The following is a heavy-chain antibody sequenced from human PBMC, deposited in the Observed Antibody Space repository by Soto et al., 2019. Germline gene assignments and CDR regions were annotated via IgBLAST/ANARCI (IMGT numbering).Heavy chain of an antibody. CDR3: AGVFTDEKSKYYFDY. V-gene: IGHV1-69*13. CDR1: GGTFSRYA. D-gene: IGHD2-8*02. CDR2: IIPIFGTA. Sequence: ASVQVSCKTSGGTFSRYAISWVRQAHGQGLEWMGGIIPIFGTANYAQKFQGRVTITADESTSTAYMALSSLRSEDTAVYYCAGVFTDEKSKYYFDYWGQGTLVTVSS. J-gene: IGHJ4*02.